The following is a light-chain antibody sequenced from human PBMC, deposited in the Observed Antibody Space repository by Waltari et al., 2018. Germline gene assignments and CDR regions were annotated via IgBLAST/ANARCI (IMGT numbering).Light chain of an antibody. CDR3: QQYHDWPPLT. V-gene: IGKV3-15*01. J-gene: IGKJ4*01. CDR1: QSVASN. Sequence: ETAMTQSPATLSVSPGERATLSCRASQSVASNLAWYQQKPGQAPRLLIYCPSTRATGVPARFSGSGSGTDFTLTISSLQSEDFALYYCQQYHDWPPLTFGGGTKVEIK. CDR2: CPS.